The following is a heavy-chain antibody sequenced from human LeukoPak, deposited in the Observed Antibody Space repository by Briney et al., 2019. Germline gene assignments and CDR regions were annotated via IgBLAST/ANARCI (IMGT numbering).Heavy chain of an antibody. Sequence: SETLSLTCTVSGGSLSSYYWSWIRQPPGKGLEWIGYIYYSGSTNYNPSLKSRVTISVDTSKNQFSLKLSSVTAADTAVYYCARGGAGYSSSWYRFGWFDPWGQGTLVTVSS. D-gene: IGHD6-13*01. CDR1: GGSLSSYY. CDR2: IYYSGST. CDR3: ARGGAGYSSSWYRFGWFDP. V-gene: IGHV4-59*01. J-gene: IGHJ5*02.